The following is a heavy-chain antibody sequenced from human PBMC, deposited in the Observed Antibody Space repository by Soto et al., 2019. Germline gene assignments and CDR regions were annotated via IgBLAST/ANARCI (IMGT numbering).Heavy chain of an antibody. CDR1: GFTFSSYT. CDR3: TREGF. CDR2: ISTSGTTM. V-gene: IGHV3-48*02. Sequence: PGGSLRLSCAGSGFTFSSYTMNWVRQAPGKGLEWISYISTSGTTMHYADSVRGRFTISRDNARNSVYLQMNSLRDEDTALYYCTREGFWGQGIQVTVSS. J-gene: IGHJ4*02.